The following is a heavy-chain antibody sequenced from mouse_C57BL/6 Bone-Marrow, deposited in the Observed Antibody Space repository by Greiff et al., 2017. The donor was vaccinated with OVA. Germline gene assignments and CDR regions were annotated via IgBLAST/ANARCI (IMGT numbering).Heavy chain of an antibody. CDR3: AREGTRFTADY. J-gene: IGHJ2*01. CDR1: GFTFSSYA. Sequence: DVMLVESGGGLVKPGGSLKLSCAASGFTFSSYAMSWVRQTPEKRLEWVATISDGGSYTYYTDNVKGRFTISRDNAKNHLYLQMSHLKSEDTAMYYCAREGTRFTADYWGQGTTLTVAS. CDR2: ISDGGSYT. V-gene: IGHV5-4*01. D-gene: IGHD1-2*01.